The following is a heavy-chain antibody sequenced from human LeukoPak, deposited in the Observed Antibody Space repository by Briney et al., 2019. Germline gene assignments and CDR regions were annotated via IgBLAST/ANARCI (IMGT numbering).Heavy chain of an antibody. D-gene: IGHD6-25*01. J-gene: IGHJ4*02. Sequence: GGSLRLSCAASGFTFSSYWMHWVRQAPGKGLVWVSRINSDGSSTSYADSVKGRFTISRDNAKNTLYLQMNNLRAEDTAVYYCVLIAAGRRYYFDYWGQGTLVTVSS. CDR3: VLIAAGRRYYFDY. V-gene: IGHV3-74*01. CDR2: INSDGSST. CDR1: GFTFSSYW.